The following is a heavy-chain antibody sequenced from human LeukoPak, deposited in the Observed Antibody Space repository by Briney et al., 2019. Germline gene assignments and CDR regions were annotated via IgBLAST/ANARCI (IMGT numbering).Heavy chain of an antibody. D-gene: IGHD1-14*01. Sequence: GASVKVSCKASGGTFSSYAISWVRQAPGQGLEWLGGIIPIFGTTLNAQKFQGRITITADESTSTAYMELSSLRSDDTAVYYCASGRGSYYYFYCMDVWGKGTTVTISS. CDR3: ASGRGSYYYFYCMDV. V-gene: IGHV1-69*13. CDR2: IIPIFGTT. J-gene: IGHJ6*03. CDR1: GGTFSSYA.